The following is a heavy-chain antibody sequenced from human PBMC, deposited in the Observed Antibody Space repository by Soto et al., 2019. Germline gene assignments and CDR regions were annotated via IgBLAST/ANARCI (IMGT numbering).Heavy chain of an antibody. J-gene: IGHJ3*02. V-gene: IGHV3-30*18. CDR1: GFTFSRYG. Sequence: QMQLVESGGGVVQPGRSLRLSCVASGFTFSRYGMHWVRQAPGEGLEWVAVISSDGSDKYYADSVKGQFTVSRDNSKNTLYVQMNSLRAEDTAVYYCAKDDGRLKGPLDICGQGTMVIVSS. CDR3: AKDDGRLKGPLDI. CDR2: ISSDGSDK. D-gene: IGHD2-15*01.